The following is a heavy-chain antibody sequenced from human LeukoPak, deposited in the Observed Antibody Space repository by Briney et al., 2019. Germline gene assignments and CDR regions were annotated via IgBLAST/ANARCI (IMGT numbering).Heavy chain of an antibody. V-gene: IGHV3-7*01. D-gene: IGHD6-6*01. CDR1: GFTFSSYW. J-gene: IGHJ6*03. CDR2: IKQDGSEK. CDR3: ARDQSSSPYYYYYMDV. Sequence: GGSLRLSCAASGFTFSSYWMSWVRQAPGKGPEWVANIKQDGSEKYYVDSVKGRFTISRDNAKNSLYLQMNSLRAEDTAVYYCARDQSSSPYYYYYMDVWGKGTTVTVSS.